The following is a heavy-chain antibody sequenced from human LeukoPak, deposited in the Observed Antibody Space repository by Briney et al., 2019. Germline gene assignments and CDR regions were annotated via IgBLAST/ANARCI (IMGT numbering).Heavy chain of an antibody. V-gene: IGHV3-66*01. D-gene: IGHD5-18*01. CDR3: ARVGYSYGYRWFDP. CDR1: GFTVNSNY. J-gene: IGHJ5*02. Sequence: GGSLRLSCAASGFTVNSNYMTWVRQAPGKGLEWVSSIWSGGTTYYADSVKGRFSVSRDNSKNTLFLQMNSLRVEDTALYYCARVGYSYGYRWFDPWGQGTLVTVSS. CDR2: IWSGGTT.